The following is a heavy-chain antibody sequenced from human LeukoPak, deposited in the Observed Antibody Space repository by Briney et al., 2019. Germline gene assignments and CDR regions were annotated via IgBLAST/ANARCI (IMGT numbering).Heavy chain of an antibody. Sequence: SVKVSCKASGYTFTSYGISWVRQAPGQGLEWMGGIIPIFGTANYAQKFQGRVTITADESTSTAYMELSSLRSEDTAVYYCARGSGSGWPRPDLGYWGQGTLVTVSS. D-gene: IGHD6-19*01. CDR2: IIPIFGTA. CDR1: GYTFTSYG. CDR3: ARGSGSGWPRPDLGY. V-gene: IGHV1-69*13. J-gene: IGHJ4*02.